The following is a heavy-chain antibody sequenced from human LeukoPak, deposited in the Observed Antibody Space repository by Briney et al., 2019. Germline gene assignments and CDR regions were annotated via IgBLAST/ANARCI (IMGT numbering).Heavy chain of an antibody. V-gene: IGHV4-59*01. CDR3: ARTYYDSGGNWFDP. CDR2: ISYSGST. CDR1: GGSISSYY. J-gene: IGHJ5*02. D-gene: IGHD3-22*01. Sequence: PSETLSLTCTVSGGSISSYYWSWIRQPPGKGLEWIGYISYSGSTNYNPSLKSRVTISRDTSKNQFSLNVSSVTAADTAVYYCARTYYDSGGNWFDPWGQGTLVTVSS.